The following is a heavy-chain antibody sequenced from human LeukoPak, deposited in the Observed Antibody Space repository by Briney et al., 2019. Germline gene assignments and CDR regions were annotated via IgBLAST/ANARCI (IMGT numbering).Heavy chain of an antibody. V-gene: IGHV4-59*12. CDR3: ARDVSPTGF. D-gene: IGHD2-8*02. Sequence: PSETLSFTCTVPGGSISSYYWSWIRQPPGKGLEWIGYIYYSGSTNYNPSLKSRVTISVDTSKNQFSLKLSSVTAADTAIYYCARDVSPTGFWGQGTLVTVSS. CDR1: GGSISSYY. J-gene: IGHJ4*02. CDR2: IYYSGST.